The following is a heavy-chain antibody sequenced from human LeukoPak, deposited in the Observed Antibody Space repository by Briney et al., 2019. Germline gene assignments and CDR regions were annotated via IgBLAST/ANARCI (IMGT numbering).Heavy chain of an antibody. CDR3: ATNYYDSSGYYYFDY. Sequence: GGSLRLSCAASGFIFSSYEMNWVRQAPGRGLEWVSYISSSGSTIYYADSVKGRFTVSRDNAKNSLYLQMNSLRAEDTAVYYCATNYYDSSGYYYFDYWGQGTLVTVSS. D-gene: IGHD3-22*01. CDR2: ISSSGSTI. J-gene: IGHJ4*02. V-gene: IGHV3-48*03. CDR1: GFIFSSYE.